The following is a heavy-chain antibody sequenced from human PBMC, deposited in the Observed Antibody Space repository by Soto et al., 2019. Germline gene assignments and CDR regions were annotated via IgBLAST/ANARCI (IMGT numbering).Heavy chain of an antibody. V-gene: IGHV1-24*01. CDR1: GYTLTELS. Sequence: ASVKVSCKVSGYTLTELSMHWVRQAPGKGLEWMGGFDPEDGETIYAQKFQGRVTMTEDTSTDTAYMELSSLKASDTAMYYCARMRHGCSGGSCYSGGSVFDPWGQGTLVTVSS. CDR3: ARMRHGCSGGSCYSGGSVFDP. D-gene: IGHD2-15*01. J-gene: IGHJ5*02. CDR2: FDPEDGET.